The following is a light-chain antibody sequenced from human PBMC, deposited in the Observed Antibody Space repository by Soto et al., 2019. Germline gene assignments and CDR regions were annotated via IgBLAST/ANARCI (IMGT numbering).Light chain of an antibody. J-gene: IGKJ1*01. CDR1: QSVSSN. V-gene: IGKV3-15*01. CDR3: QQYNNWPRK. Sequence: EIVMTQSPATLSVSPGERATLSCRASQSVSSNLAWYQQTPGQAPRLLIYGASTRATAVPARFSGSGSGTEFTLTISSLHSEDFAVYYCQQYNNWPRKFGQENKVEIK. CDR2: GAS.